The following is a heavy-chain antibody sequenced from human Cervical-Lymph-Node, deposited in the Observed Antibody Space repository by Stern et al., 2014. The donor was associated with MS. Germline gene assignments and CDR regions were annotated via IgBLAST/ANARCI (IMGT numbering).Heavy chain of an antibody. CDR3: ARHRQQTLYGMDV. CDR1: GYSFTKYW. V-gene: IGHV5-51*01. J-gene: IGHJ6*02. D-gene: IGHD6-13*01. Sequence: VQLGQSGAEVKKPGESLKISCKGSGYSFTKYWIGWGRQMPGKGLEWMGVIYPGDSDTRYSPSFQGRVTISADKSISTAYLQWSSLKASDTAMYYCARHRQQTLYGMDVWGQGTTVTVSS. CDR2: IYPGDSDT.